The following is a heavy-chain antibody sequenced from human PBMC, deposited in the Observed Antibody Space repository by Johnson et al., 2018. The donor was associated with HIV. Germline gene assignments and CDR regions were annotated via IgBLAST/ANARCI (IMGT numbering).Heavy chain of an antibody. CDR1: GFTFSTYG. CDR2: IHSGDKT. V-gene: IGHV3-66*01. J-gene: IGHJ3*02. Sequence: VQLVESGGGLVQPGGSLRMSCVASGFTFSTYGMTWVRQTPGKGLEWVSVIHSGDKTYYADSVKGRFTISRDNSENTVYLQMNSLRAEDTAVYFCAREPSIAAAGGDGAFDIWGRGTMLTVSS. CDR3: AREPSIAAAGGDGAFDI. D-gene: IGHD6-13*01.